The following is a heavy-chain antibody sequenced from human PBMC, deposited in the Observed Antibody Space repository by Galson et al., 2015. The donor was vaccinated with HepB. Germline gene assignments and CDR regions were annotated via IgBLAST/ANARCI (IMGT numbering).Heavy chain of an antibody. V-gene: IGHV3-21*01. D-gene: IGHD3-22*01. J-gene: IGHJ3*02. CDR2: ISSSSSYI. CDR1: GFTFSSYS. CDR3: AREYYDSSGYENAFDI. Sequence: SLRLSCAASGFTFSSYSMNWVRQAPGKGLEWVSSISSSSSYIYYADSVKGRFTISRDNAKNSLYLQMNSLRAEDTAVYYCAREYYDSSGYENAFDIWGQGTMVTVSS.